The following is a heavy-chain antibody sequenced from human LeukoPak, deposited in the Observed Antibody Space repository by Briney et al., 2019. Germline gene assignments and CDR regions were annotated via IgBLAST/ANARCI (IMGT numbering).Heavy chain of an antibody. CDR2: ISYDGSNT. Sequence: GRSLRLSCAASGFTFSSYGIRCVRQAPSKGLEWVAVISYDGSNTYYADSVKGRVTISRDNSKNTLYLEMNSLRAEDTAVYYCAKGQVSEDAYQLNFGYWRRGTLVTVSS. J-gene: IGHJ4*02. V-gene: IGHV3-30*18. D-gene: IGHD2-2*01. CDR1: GFTFSSYG. CDR3: AKGQVSEDAYQLNFGY.